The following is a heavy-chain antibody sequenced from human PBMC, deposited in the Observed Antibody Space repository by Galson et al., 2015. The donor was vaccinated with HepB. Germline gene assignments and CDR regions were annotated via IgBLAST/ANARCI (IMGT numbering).Heavy chain of an antibody. J-gene: IGHJ6*03. CDR3: ARTNYDFWSGPYYYYMDV. Sequence: SLRLSCAASGFTFSSYWMSWVRQAPGKGLEWVANIKQDGSEKYYVDSVKGRFTISRDNAKNSLYLQMNSLRAEDTAVYYCARTNYDFWSGPYYYYMDVWGKGTTVTVSS. D-gene: IGHD3-3*01. V-gene: IGHV3-7*03. CDR1: GFTFSSYW. CDR2: IKQDGSEK.